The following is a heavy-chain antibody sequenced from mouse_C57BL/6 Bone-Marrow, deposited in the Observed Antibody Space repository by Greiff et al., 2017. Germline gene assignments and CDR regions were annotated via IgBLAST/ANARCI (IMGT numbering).Heavy chain of an antibody. D-gene: IGHD2-3*01. CDR1: GYTFTDYY. Sequence: QVQLQQSGAELVRPGASVKLSCKASGYTFTDYYINWVKQRPGQGLEWIARIYPGSGNTYYNEKFKGKATLTAEKSSSTAYMQLSSLTSEDSAVYFCARLRDGYYDYFDYWGQGTTLTVPS. CDR3: ARLRDGYYDYFDY. V-gene: IGHV1-76*01. CDR2: IYPGSGNT. J-gene: IGHJ2*01.